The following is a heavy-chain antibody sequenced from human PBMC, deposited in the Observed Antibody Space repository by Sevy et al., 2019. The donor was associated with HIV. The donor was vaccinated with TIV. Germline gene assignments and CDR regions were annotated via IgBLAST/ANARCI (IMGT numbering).Heavy chain of an antibody. CDR3: VREGLGGFSYSLDC. D-gene: IGHD3-16*01. J-gene: IGHJ4*02. CDR1: GFSFSTYW. V-gene: IGHV3-7*01. Sequence: GGSLRLSCAASGFSFSTYWMTWVRQAPGKGLEWVATMNQDGTERDYVDSVKGRFTISRDNTKTSLFLQMNSLSDEDTGVYYCVREGLGGFSYSLDCWGQGTTVTVSS. CDR2: MNQDGTER.